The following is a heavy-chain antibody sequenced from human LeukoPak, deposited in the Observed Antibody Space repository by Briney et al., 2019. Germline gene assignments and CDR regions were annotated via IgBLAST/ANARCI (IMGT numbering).Heavy chain of an antibody. CDR1: GFTFSSYA. Sequence: PGGSLRLSCAASGFTFSSYAMHWVRQAPGKGLEWVAVISYDGSNKYYADSVKGRFTISRDNSKNTLYLQMNSLRAEDTAVYYCAKGAIRITMIVVVIRRGNYYFDYWGQGTLVTVSS. V-gene: IGHV3-30*04. CDR3: AKGAIRITMIVVVIRRGNYYFDY. CDR2: ISYDGSNK. D-gene: IGHD3-22*01. J-gene: IGHJ4*02.